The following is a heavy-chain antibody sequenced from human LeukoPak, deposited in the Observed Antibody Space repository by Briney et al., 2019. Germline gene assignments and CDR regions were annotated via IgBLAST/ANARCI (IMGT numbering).Heavy chain of an antibody. D-gene: IGHD5-18*01. CDR3: ARGEGEGGYSYGAIDY. Sequence: SVKVSCKASGYTFTSYYMHWVRQAPGQGLEWMGIINPSGGSTSYAQKFQGRVTMTRDMSTSTVYMELSSLRSEDTAVYYCARGEGEGGYSYGAIDYWGQGTLVTVSS. CDR1: GYTFTSYY. CDR2: INPSGGST. V-gene: IGHV1-46*01. J-gene: IGHJ4*02.